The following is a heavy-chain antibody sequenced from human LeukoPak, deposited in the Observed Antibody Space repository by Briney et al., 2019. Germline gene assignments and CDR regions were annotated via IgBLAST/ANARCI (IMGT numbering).Heavy chain of an antibody. Sequence: GGSVKVSCEASGYTFSSYAMNWVRQAPGQGLEWVSLITGSGGSTYYADYVQGRFTISGDNSKTTLYLKMSSLRAEDTAVYYCGKGSGPNYDGMDFWGKGTSVTVS. D-gene: IGHD2-15*01. CDR3: GKGSGPNYDGMDF. CDR1: GYTFSSYA. J-gene: IGHJ6*04. CDR2: ITGSGGST. V-gene: IGHV3-23*01.